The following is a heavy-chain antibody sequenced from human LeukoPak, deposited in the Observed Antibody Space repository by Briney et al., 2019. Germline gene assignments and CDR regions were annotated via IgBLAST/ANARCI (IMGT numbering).Heavy chain of an antibody. Sequence: SETLSLTCTVSGGSISSSSYYWSWIRQPAGKGLEWIGRIYTSGSTNYNPSLKSRVTISVDTSKNQFSLKLSSVTAADTAVYYFASGDDYSNYGTFDIRGQGTMVTVSS. CDR1: GGSISSSSYY. J-gene: IGHJ3*02. D-gene: IGHD4-11*01. CDR3: ASGDDYSNYGTFDI. CDR2: IYTSGST. V-gene: IGHV4-61*02.